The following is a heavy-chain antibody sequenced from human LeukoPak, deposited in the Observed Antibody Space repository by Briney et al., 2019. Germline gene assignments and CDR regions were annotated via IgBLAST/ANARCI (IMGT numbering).Heavy chain of an antibody. D-gene: IGHD6-13*01. CDR3: ARSSSWQNYYFDY. J-gene: IGHJ4*02. CDR1: GGSFSGYY. V-gene: IGHV4-34*01. Sequence: PSETLSLTCAVYGGSFSGYYWSWIRQPPGKGLEWIGEINHSGSTNYNPSLKSRVTISVDTSKNQFSLKLSSVTAADTAVYYCARSSSWQNYYFDYWGQGTLVTVSS. CDR2: INHSGST.